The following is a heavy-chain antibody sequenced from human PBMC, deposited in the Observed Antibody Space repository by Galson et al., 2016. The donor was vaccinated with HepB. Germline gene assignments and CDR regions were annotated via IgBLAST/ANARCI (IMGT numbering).Heavy chain of an antibody. CDR2: INAGHGNT. J-gene: IGHJ5*02. CDR3: ARERTRLRFLEWLSHPQNWFDP. D-gene: IGHD3-3*01. Sequence: SVKVSCKASGYAFTSYAMHWVRQAPGQRLEWMGWINAGHGNTKYSQKFQGRVTITRDTSASTAYMELSSLRSEDTAVYYCARERTRLRFLEWLSHPQNWFDPWGQGTLVTVSS. CDR1: GYAFTSYA. V-gene: IGHV1-3*01.